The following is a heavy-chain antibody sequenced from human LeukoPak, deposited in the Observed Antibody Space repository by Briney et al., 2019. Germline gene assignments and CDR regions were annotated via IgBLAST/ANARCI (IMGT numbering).Heavy chain of an antibody. CDR2: IGTAGDT. CDR3: ARVSSDYGSGGDAFDI. CDR1: GFTFSSYD. V-gene: IGHV3-13*01. J-gene: IGHJ3*02. Sequence: GGSLRLSCAASGFTFSSYDMHWVRQATGKGLEWISAIGTAGDTYYPGSVKGRFTISRENAKNSLYLQMNSLRAGDTAVYYCARVSSDYGSGGDAFDIWGQGTMVTVSS. D-gene: IGHD3-10*01.